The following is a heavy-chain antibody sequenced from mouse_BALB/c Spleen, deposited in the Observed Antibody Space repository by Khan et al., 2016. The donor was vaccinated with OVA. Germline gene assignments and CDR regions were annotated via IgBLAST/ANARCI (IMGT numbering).Heavy chain of an antibody. CDR2: ISYSGVT. Sequence: DVQLQESGPGLVKPSQSLSLTCTVTGYSITSGYAWNWIRQFPGNKLEWMGYISYSGVTSYTPSLKSRISITRDTSKNQFFLQLNSVTTEDIDTYYCARGNYYGYYFDYWGQGTTLTVSS. D-gene: IGHD1-1*01. CDR1: GYSITSGYA. CDR3: ARGNYYGYYFDY. J-gene: IGHJ2*01. V-gene: IGHV3-2*02.